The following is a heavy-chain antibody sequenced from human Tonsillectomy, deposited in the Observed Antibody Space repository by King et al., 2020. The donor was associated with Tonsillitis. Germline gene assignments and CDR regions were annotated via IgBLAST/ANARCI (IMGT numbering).Heavy chain of an antibody. Sequence: VQLVESGGGLVKPGGSLRLSCAGSGFTFSNAWMSWVRQAPGKGLEWVGRIKSKTDDGTTDYAAPVKGRFTISRDDSKNTLYLQMNSLKTEDTAVYYCTEDKSFGGVIVNHFDYWGQGTLVTVSS. CDR2: IKSKTDDGTT. V-gene: IGHV3-15*01. D-gene: IGHD3-16*02. CDR3: TEDKSFGGVIVNHFDY. CDR1: GFTFSNAW. J-gene: IGHJ4*02.